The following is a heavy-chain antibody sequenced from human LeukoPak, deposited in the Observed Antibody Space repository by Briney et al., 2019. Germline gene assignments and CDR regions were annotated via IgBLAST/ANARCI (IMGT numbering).Heavy chain of an antibody. CDR3: AKEGRWASGGSCRGKFDP. Sequence: GGSLRLSCAASGFTFSSYSMNWVRQAPGKGLECVSSISSSSSYIYCADSVKGRFTISRDNAKNSLYLQMNSLRAEDTAVYYCAKEGRWASGGSCRGKFDPWGQGTLVTVSS. CDR1: GFTFSSYS. CDR2: ISSSSSYI. D-gene: IGHD2-15*01. V-gene: IGHV3-21*01. J-gene: IGHJ5*02.